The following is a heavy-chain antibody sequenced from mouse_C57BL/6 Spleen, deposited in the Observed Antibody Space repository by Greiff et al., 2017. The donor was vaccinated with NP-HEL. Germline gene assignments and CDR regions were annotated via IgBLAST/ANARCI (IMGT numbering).Heavy chain of an antibody. D-gene: IGHD1-1*01. CDR2: IYPGSGNT. Sequence: QVQLKESGAELVRPGASVKLSCKASGYTFTDYYINWVKQRPGQGLEWIARIYPGSGNTYYNEKFKGKATLTAEKSSSTAYMQLSSLTSEDSAVYFCARGYYGSSYEYYFDYWGQGTTLTVSS. V-gene: IGHV1-76*01. CDR3: ARGYYGSSYEYYFDY. CDR1: GYTFTDYY. J-gene: IGHJ2*01.